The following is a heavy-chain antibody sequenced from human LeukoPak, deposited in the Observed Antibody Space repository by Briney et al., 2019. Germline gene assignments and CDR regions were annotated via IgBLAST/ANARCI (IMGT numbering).Heavy chain of an antibody. D-gene: IGHD3-22*01. CDR2: INPNSGGT. CDR3: ARDSYYYDSSDDY. J-gene: IGHJ4*02. V-gene: IGHV1-2*02. Sequence: ASVKVSCKASGYTFTGYYMHWVRQAPGQGLEWMGWINPNSGGTNYAQKFQGRVTMTRDTSISTAYMELSRLRSDDTAVYYCARDSYYYDSSDDYWGQETLVTVSS. CDR1: GYTFTGYY.